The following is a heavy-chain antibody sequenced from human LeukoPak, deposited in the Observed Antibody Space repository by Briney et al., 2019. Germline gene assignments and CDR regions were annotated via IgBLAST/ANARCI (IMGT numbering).Heavy chain of an antibody. J-gene: IGHJ4*02. CDR1: GYSISSGYY. D-gene: IGHD6-25*01. Sequence: SETLSLTCAVSGYSISSGYYWCWIRPPPGKGLEWIGSIYYSGSTFYNPSLKSRITISVDPSKNPFFLKLTSVTAADTAVYYCAREQRLATWGQGTLVTVSS. V-gene: IGHV4-38-2*02. CDR2: IYYSGST. CDR3: AREQRLAT.